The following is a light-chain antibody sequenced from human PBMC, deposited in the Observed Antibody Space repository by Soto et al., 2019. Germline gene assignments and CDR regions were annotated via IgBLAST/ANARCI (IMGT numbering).Light chain of an antibody. V-gene: IGLV2-14*01. CDR3: SSYSTSSTLGL. CDR1: SSDVGGYNY. J-gene: IGLJ3*02. CDR2: EFS. Sequence: QSALTQPASVSGSPGQSITISCTGSSSDVGGYNYVSWYQQHPGKAPKLMIYEFSNRPSGVSNRFSGSKSGNTASLTISGLQAEDVAEYYCSSYSTSSTLGLFGGGTKLTVL.